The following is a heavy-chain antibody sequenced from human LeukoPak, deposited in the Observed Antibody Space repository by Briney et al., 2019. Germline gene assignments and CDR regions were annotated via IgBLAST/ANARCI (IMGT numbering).Heavy chain of an antibody. D-gene: IGHD5-18*01. CDR1: GYTFTSYD. CDR3: ARGKLRPGELWLYYYYYYGMDV. Sequence: ASVKVSCKASGYTFTSYDINWVRQATGQGLEWMGWMNPNSGNTGYAQKFQGRVTMTRNTSISTAYMELSSLRSEDTAVYYCARGKLRPGELWLYYYYYYGMDVWGQGTTVTVSS. CDR2: MNPNSGNT. J-gene: IGHJ6*02. V-gene: IGHV1-8*01.